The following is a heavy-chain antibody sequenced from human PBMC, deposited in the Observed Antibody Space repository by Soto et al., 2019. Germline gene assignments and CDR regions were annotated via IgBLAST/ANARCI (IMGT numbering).Heavy chain of an antibody. Sequence: GGSLGLSCAASGFTFSSYSMNWVRQAPGKGLEWVSSISSSSSYIYYADPVKGRFTISRDNAKNSLYLQMNSLRAEDTAVYYCARVSCSSTSCYFDYWGQGTLVTVSS. J-gene: IGHJ4*02. CDR3: ARVSCSSTSCYFDY. D-gene: IGHD2-2*01. CDR1: GFTFSSYS. V-gene: IGHV3-21*01. CDR2: ISSSSSYI.